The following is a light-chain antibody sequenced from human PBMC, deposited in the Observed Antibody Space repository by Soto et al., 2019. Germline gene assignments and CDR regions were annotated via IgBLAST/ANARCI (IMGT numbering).Light chain of an antibody. Sequence: DIQMTQSPSSLSASVGDRVTITCRASQNINRYLNWYQQKPGKAPKVLILVASSLESGVPSRSSGSGSGTDFTLTISSLQPEDFATYYCQQSYSSRLTFGGGTKVEIK. CDR2: VAS. V-gene: IGKV1-39*01. CDR3: QQSYSSRLT. J-gene: IGKJ4*01. CDR1: QNINRY.